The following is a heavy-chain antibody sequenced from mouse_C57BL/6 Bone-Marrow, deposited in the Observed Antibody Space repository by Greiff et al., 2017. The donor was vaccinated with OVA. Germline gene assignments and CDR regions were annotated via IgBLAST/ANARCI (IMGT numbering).Heavy chain of an antibody. J-gene: IGHJ3*01. CDR3: ARDIPSDYGSSYPFAY. CDR1: GFTFSSYA. Sequence: EVMLVESGGGLVKPGGSLKLSCAASGFTFSSYAMSWVRQTPEKRLEWVATLSDGGSYTYYPDNVKGRFTISRDNAKNNLYLQMSHLKSEDTAMYYCARDIPSDYGSSYPFAYWGQGTLVTVSA. D-gene: IGHD1-1*01. V-gene: IGHV5-4*01. CDR2: LSDGGSYT.